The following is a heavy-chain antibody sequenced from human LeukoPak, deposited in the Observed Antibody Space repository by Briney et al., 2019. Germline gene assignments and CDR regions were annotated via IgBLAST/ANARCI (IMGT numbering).Heavy chain of an antibody. Sequence: SETLSLTCAVCGGSFSGYYWSWIRQPPGKGMEWIGEINHSGSTNYNPSLKSRVTISVDTSKNQFSLKLSSVTAADTAVYYCARDMPSSPNCSSTSCYESYYYGMDVWGQGTTVTVSS. V-gene: IGHV4-34*01. CDR2: INHSGST. CDR1: GGSFSGYY. CDR3: ARDMPSSPNCSSTSCYESYYYGMDV. D-gene: IGHD2-2*01. J-gene: IGHJ6*02.